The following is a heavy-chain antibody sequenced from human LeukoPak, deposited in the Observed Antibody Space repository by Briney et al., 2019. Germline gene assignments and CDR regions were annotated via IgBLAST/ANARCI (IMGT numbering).Heavy chain of an antibody. CDR1: GFIFSKYN. V-gene: IGHV3-48*01. CDR2: ISSSTTTI. CDR3: ARGDNWNYGIDY. J-gene: IGHJ4*02. D-gene: IGHD1-7*01. Sequence: PGGSLRLSSAASGFIFSKYNMNWVRQAPGKGLEWVSYISSSTTTIYYADSVKGRFTISRDNATNSLYLQMNSRRAEDTAVYYCARGDNWNYGIDYWGQGTLVTVSS.